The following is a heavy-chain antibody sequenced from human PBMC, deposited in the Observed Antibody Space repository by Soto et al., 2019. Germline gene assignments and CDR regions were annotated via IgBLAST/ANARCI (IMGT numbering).Heavy chain of an antibody. CDR3: ARDSSDY. J-gene: IGHJ4*02. CDR1: GGSISSYY. V-gene: IGHV4-59*01. D-gene: IGHD6-13*01. CDR2: IYYSGST. Sequence: SETLSLTCTVSGGSISSYYWSWIRQPPGKGLEWIGYIYYSGSTNYNPSPKSRVTISVDTSKNQFSLKLSSVTAADTAVYYCARDSSDYWGQGTLVTVSS.